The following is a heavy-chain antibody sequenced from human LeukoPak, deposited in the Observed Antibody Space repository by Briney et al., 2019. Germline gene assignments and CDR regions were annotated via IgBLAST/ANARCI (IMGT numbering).Heavy chain of an antibody. Sequence: TSSETLSLTCTVSGGSISSGSYYWSWIRQPAGKGLEWIGRIYTSGSTNYNPSLKSRVTISVDTSKNQFSLKLSSVTAADTAVYYCARDYLNDFWSRGDYYMDVWGKGTTVTVSS. CDR2: IYTSGST. CDR3: ARDYLNDFWSRGDYYMDV. V-gene: IGHV4-61*02. J-gene: IGHJ6*03. D-gene: IGHD3-3*01. CDR1: GGSISSGSYY.